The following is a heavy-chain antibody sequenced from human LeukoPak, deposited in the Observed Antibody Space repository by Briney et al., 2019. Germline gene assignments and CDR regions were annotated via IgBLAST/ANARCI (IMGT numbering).Heavy chain of an antibody. CDR2: ISSSSSYI. J-gene: IGHJ4*02. CDR3: ARDLSKYYGSGSPFDY. Sequence: GGSLRLSCAASGFTFSDYYMSWIRQAPGKGLEWVSYISSSSSYIYYADSVKGRFTISRDNAKNALYLQMNSLRAEDTAVYYCARDLSKYYGSGSPFDYWGQGTLVTVSS. CDR1: GFTFSDYY. D-gene: IGHD3-10*01. V-gene: IGHV3-11*06.